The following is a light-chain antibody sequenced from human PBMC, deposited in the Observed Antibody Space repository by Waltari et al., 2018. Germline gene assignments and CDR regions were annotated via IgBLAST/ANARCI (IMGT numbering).Light chain of an antibody. Sequence: QMTQSPSSLSASVGDRVTLTCRASQSINGYLNWYQQKPGKAPKLLIYGESSLQGGVPSRFSGSASGTDFTLTISSLQPEDFATYFCQQTYTTPPLFGQGTKLEIK. CDR1: QSINGY. J-gene: IGKJ2*01. CDR2: GES. V-gene: IGKV1-39*01. CDR3: QQTYTTPPL.